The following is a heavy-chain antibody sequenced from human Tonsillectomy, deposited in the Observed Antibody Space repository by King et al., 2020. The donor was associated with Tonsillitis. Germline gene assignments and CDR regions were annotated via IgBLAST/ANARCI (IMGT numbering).Heavy chain of an antibody. CDR3: AVRSRGDYPKYEAFDI. V-gene: IGHV1-69*01. CDR1: GGTFSSYA. J-gene: IGHJ3*02. CDR2: IIPISGTA. D-gene: IGHD3-10*01. Sequence: QLVQSGAEVKKPGSSVKVSCKASGGTFSSYAVSWVRQAPGQGLEWMGGIIPISGTANYAQKFQGRVTITADESTSTAYMELSSLRSEDTAVYCCAVRSRGDYPKYEAFDIWGQGTMVTVSS.